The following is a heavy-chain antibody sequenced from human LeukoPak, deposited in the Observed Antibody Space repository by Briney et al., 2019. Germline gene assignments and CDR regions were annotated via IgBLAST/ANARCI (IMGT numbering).Heavy chain of an antibody. CDR2: IYSGGST. V-gene: IGHV3-53*01. CDR1: GFTVSNNY. J-gene: IGHJ4*02. Sequence: PGGSLRLSCAASGFTVSNNYISWVRQAPGKGLEWVSVIYSGGSTKYADSVKARFTISRDNSKNTVYLQINSLRVDDTAVYYCARATLDYWGQGTLVTVSS. CDR3: ARATLDY.